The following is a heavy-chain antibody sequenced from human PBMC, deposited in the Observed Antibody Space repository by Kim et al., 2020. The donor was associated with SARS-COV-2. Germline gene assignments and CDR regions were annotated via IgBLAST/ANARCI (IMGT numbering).Heavy chain of an antibody. D-gene: IGHD3-22*01. CDR2: IKQDGSEK. CDR1: GFSFSSYW. J-gene: IGHJ4*02. CDR3: AREYYYYASSGYPDY. Sequence: GGSLRLSCVASGFSFSSYWMSWVRQAPGKGLEWVANIKQDGSEKYYVDSVKGRFTISRDNAQNSLYLQMNSLRVEDTAVYYCAREYYYYASSGYPDYWGQGTLVTVSS. V-gene: IGHV3-7*01.